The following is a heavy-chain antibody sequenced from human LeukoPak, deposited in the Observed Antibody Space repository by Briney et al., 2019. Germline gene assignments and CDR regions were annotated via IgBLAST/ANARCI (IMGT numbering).Heavy chain of an antibody. V-gene: IGHV1-69*13. D-gene: IGHD3-3*01. CDR1: GGTFSSYA. Sequence: RASVKVSCKASGGTFSSYAISWVRQAPGQGLEWMGGIIPIFGTANYAQKFQGRVTITADESTSTAYMELSSLRSEDTAVYYCARSLFWSGRYYYYYGMDVWGQGTTVTVSS. J-gene: IGHJ6*02. CDR3: ARSLFWSGRYYYYYGMDV. CDR2: IIPIFGTA.